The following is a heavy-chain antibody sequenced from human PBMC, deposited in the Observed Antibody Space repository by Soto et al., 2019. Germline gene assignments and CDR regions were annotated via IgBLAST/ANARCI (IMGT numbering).Heavy chain of an antibody. Sequence: ASVKVSCKASGYTFTSYGISWVRQAPGQGLEWMGWISAYNGNTNYAQKLQGRVTMTTDTSTSTAYMELRSLRSDDTAVYYCARDLRVYDFWRGLDYWGQGTLVTLSS. CDR2: ISAYNGNT. CDR3: ARDLRVYDFWRGLDY. V-gene: IGHV1-18*01. CDR1: GYTFTSYG. J-gene: IGHJ4*02. D-gene: IGHD3-3*01.